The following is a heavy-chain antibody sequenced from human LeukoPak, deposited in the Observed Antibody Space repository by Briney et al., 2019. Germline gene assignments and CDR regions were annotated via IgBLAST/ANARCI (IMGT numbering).Heavy chain of an antibody. D-gene: IGHD4-17*01. J-gene: IGHJ4*02. V-gene: IGHV3-48*03. CDR3: AKSTVTNYFDN. Sequence: GGSLRLSCAASGFTFSSYEMNWVRQAPGKGLEWTSYISRSGSTINYADSVKGRFTISRDDAKYSLYLQMNRLRAEDTAVYYCAKSTVTNYFDNWGQGSLVTVSS. CDR1: GFTFSSYE. CDR2: ISRSGSTI.